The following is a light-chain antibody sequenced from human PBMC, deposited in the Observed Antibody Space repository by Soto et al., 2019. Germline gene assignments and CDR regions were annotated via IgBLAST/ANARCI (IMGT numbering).Light chain of an antibody. CDR2: KAS. Sequence: DIQMTQCPATVSGSVGDRVTITFLASQTISSWLAWYQQKPGKAPKLLIYKASTLKSGVPSRFSGSGSGTEFTLTISSLQPDDFATYYCQHYNSYSEAFGQGTKVDI. V-gene: IGKV1-5*03. CDR3: QHYNSYSEA. CDR1: QTISSW. J-gene: IGKJ1*01.